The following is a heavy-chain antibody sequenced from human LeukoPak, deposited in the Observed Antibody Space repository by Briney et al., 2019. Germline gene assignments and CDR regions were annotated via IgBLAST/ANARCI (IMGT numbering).Heavy chain of an antibody. V-gene: IGHV4-59*01. J-gene: IGHJ3*02. D-gene: IGHD2-15*01. CDR2: IYYSGST. CDR3: ARLVVVAATLAFDI. CDR1: GGSISSYY. Sequence: PSETLSLTCTVSGGSISSYYWSWIRQPPGKGLEWIGYIYYSGSTNYNPSLKSRVTISVDTSKNQFSLKLSSVTAADTAVYYCARLVVVAATLAFDIWGQGTMVTVSS.